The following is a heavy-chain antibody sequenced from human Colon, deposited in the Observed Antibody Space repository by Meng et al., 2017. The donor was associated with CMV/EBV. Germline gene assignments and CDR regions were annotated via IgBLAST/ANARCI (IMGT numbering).Heavy chain of an antibody. CDR1: GVPLSGYH. CDR2: ISGSGGST. CDR3: AKGWGYGDYG. Sequence: GGSLRLSCAVSGVPLSGYHWSWIRQAPGNDLEWVSAISGSGGSTYYADSVKGRFTISRDNSKNTLYLQMNSLRAADTAVYYCAKGWGYGDYGWGQGTLVTVSS. J-gene: IGHJ4*02. V-gene: IGHV3-23*01. D-gene: IGHD4-17*01.